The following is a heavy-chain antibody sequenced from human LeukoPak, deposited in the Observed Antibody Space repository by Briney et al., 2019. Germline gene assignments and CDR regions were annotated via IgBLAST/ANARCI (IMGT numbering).Heavy chain of an antibody. D-gene: IGHD3-9*01. J-gene: IGHJ4*02. CDR3: ARTYYDILTGYSLSDY. V-gene: IGHV5-10-1*01. Sequence: GESLKISCKGSGYSFHSYWITWVRQMPGKGLEWMGSIDPSDSYTNYSPSFQGHVTISADKSISTAYLQWSSLMASDTAMYYCARTYYDILTGYSLSDYWGQGTLVTVSS. CDR2: IDPSDSYT. CDR1: GYSFHSYW.